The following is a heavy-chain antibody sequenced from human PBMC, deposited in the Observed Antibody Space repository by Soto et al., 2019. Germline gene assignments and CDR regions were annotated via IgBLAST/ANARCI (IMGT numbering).Heavy chain of an antibody. V-gene: IGHV4-59*01. Sequence: PXETLSLTCTVSGGSISSYYWSWIRQPPGKGLEWIGYIYYSGSTNYNPSLKSRVTISVDTSKNQFSLKLSSVTAADTAVYYCARLRGYSYGFDYWGQGTLVTVSS. CDR2: IYYSGST. CDR1: GGSISSYY. CDR3: ARLRGYSYGFDY. D-gene: IGHD5-18*01. J-gene: IGHJ4*02.